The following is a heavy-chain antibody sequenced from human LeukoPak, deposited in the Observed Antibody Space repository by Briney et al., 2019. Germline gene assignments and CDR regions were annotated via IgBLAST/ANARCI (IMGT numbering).Heavy chain of an antibody. CDR2: IYSGGST. CDR1: GFTVSSKY. D-gene: IGHD2-2*02. V-gene: IGHV3-53*01. CDR3: ARSGGCSSTSCYSRLDAFDI. Sequence: GGSLRLSCAASGFTVSSKYMSWVRQALGKGLEWVSVIYSGGSTYYADSVKGRFTISRDNSKNTLYLQMNSLRAEDTAVYYCARSGGCSSTSCYSRLDAFDIWGQGTMVTVSS. J-gene: IGHJ3*02.